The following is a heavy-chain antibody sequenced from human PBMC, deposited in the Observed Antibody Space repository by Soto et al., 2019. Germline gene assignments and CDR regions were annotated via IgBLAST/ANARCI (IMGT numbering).Heavy chain of an antibody. CDR3: ARGVSMIVPVSRAQWFDP. Sequence: ASVKVSCKASGYTFTSYAMHWVRQAPGQRLEWMGWINAGNGNTKYSQKFQGRVTITRDTSASTAYMELSSLRSEDTAVYYCARGVSMIVPVSRAQWFDPWGQGTLVTVSS. D-gene: IGHD3-22*01. J-gene: IGHJ5*02. CDR1: GYTFTSYA. V-gene: IGHV1-3*01. CDR2: INAGNGNT.